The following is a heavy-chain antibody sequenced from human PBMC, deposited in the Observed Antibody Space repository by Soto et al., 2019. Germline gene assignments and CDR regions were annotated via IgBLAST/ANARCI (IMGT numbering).Heavy chain of an antibody. D-gene: IGHD2-15*01. Sequence: EVQLLESGGGLVQPGGSLRLSCAASGFTFSSYAMSWVRQAPGKGLEWVSAISGSGGSTYYADSVKGRFTISRDNSKKPLDLPINSLRAEDTAVYYCAGSMVVAAPPNYFDYWGQGTLVTVSS. CDR2: ISGSGGST. V-gene: IGHV3-23*01. J-gene: IGHJ4*02. CDR1: GFTFSSYA. CDR3: AGSMVVAAPPNYFDY.